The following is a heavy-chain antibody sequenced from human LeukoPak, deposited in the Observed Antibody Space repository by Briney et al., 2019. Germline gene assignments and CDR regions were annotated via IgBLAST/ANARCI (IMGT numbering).Heavy chain of an antibody. Sequence: PGGSLRLSCAASGFTFSSYWMSWVRQAPGKGLEWVANIKQDGSEKYYVDSVKGRFTISRDNAKNSLYLQMNSLRAEDTAVYYCASYYYGSGSYYNPGYWGQGTLVTVSS. V-gene: IGHV3-7*01. CDR2: IKQDGSEK. CDR1: GFTFSSYW. CDR3: ASYYYGSGSYYNPGY. D-gene: IGHD3-10*01. J-gene: IGHJ4*02.